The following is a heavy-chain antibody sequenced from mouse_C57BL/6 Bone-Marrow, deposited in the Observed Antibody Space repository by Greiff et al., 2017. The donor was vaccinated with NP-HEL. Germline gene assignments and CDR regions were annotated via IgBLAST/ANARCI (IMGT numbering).Heavy chain of an antibody. D-gene: IGHD4-1*01. V-gene: IGHV7-1*01. J-gene: IGHJ1*03. Sequence: EVKVVESGGGLVQSGRSLRLSCATSGFTFSDFYMEWVRHAPGKGLEWIAASRNKANDYTTEYSASVKGRFIVSRDTSQSILYLQMNALRAEDTAIYYCARDNWDWYFDVWGTGTTVTVSS. CDR3: ARDNWDWYFDV. CDR1: GFTFSDFY. CDR2: SRNKANDYTT.